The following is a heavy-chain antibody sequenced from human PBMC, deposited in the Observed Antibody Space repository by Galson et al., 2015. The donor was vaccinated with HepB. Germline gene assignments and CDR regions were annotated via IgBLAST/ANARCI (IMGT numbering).Heavy chain of an antibody. V-gene: IGHV3-13*04. D-gene: IGHD2-2*02. CDR1: GFTFSSYD. J-gene: IGHJ6*02. Sequence: SLRLSCAASGFTFSSYDMHWVRQATGKGLEWVSAIGTAGDTNYLGSVKGRFTISRENAKNSLYLQMNSLRAGDTAMYYCARQFVVVPAAINYYYGMDVWGQGTTVTVSS. CDR3: ARQFVVVPAAINYYYGMDV. CDR2: IGTAGDT.